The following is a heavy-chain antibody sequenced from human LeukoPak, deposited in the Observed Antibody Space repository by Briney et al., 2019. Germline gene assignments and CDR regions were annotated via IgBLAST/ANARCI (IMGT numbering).Heavy chain of an antibody. D-gene: IGHD2-15*01. V-gene: IGHV3-30*18. J-gene: IGHJ4*02. CDR2: ISSDGSNK. CDR1: GFTFSSYG. Sequence: GRSLRLSCAASGFTFSSYGMHWVRQAPGKGLEWVAVISSDGSNKYYADSVKGRFTISRDNSKNTLYLQMNSLRAEDTAVYYCAKDNCQGFCELVVAATLDYWGQGTLVTVSS. CDR3: AKDNCQGFCELVVAATLDY.